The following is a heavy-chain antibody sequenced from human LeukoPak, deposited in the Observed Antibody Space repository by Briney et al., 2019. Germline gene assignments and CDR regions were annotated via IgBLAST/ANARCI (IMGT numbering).Heavy chain of an antibody. Sequence: GGSLRLSCAASAFTFTTYAMSWVRQAPGKGLEWVSSISGSGDITYYADSVKGRFTISRDNSKNTLYLQMNSLRAEDTAVYYCATTTYYSDSSYDYYFDYWGQGTLVTVPS. CDR2: ISGSGDIT. D-gene: IGHD3-22*01. CDR3: ATTTYYSDSSYDYYFDY. CDR1: AFTFTTYA. V-gene: IGHV3-23*01. J-gene: IGHJ4*02.